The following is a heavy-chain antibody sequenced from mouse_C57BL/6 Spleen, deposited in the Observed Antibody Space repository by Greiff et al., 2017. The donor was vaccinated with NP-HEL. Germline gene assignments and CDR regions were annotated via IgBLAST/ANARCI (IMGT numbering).Heavy chain of an antibody. CDR1: GFTFSDYY. CDR2: ISNGGGST. D-gene: IGHD2-3*01. CDR3: ARLDGYYYAMDY. Sequence: EVQLVESGGGLVQPGGSLKLSCAASGFTFSDYYMYWVRQTPEKRLEWVAYISNGGGSTYYPDTVKGRFTISRDNAKNTLYLQMSRLKSEDTAMYYCARLDGYYYAMDYWGQGTSVTVSS. J-gene: IGHJ4*01. V-gene: IGHV5-12*01.